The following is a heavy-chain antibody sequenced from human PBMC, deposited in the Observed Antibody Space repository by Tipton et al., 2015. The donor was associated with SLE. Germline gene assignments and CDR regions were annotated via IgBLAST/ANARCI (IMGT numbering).Heavy chain of an antibody. D-gene: IGHD3-9*01. Sequence: SLRLSCAASGFSFSNSWLTWVRQSPVRGLEWVANIRRDGDSMYYVDSVKGRFTVSRDNAKNSLYLQMNSLRAADTGVYFCARAAGSAILTGSLYFFDCWGQGTLVTVSS. CDR3: ARAAGSAILTGSLYFFDC. J-gene: IGHJ4*02. V-gene: IGHV3-7*01. CDR1: GFSFSNSW. CDR2: IRRDGDSM.